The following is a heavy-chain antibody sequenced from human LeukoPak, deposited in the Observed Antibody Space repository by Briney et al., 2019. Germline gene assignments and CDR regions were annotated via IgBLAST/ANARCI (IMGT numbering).Heavy chain of an antibody. CDR3: AEGRGFSRFGIDS. D-gene: IGHD3-16*01. V-gene: IGHV3-23*01. CDR1: GSTFIIDA. J-gene: IGHJ4*02. CDR2: ISGNGGAT. Sequence: GGCLRLSCAASGSTFIIDAMNWVRQAPGKGLGWVSTISGNGGATYYADSVKGRFTISRDNSKNTLYLQMHSLRAEDTAVYYCAEGRGFSRFGIDSWGQGTLVPVSS.